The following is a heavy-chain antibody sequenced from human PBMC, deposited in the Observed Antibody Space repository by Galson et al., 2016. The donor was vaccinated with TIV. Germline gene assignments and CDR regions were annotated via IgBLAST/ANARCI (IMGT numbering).Heavy chain of an antibody. J-gene: IGHJ6*02. CDR3: ASLRYGNYYGVDV. CDR2: INTATGDP. D-gene: IGHD3-9*01. CDR1: GYTFSIYG. V-gene: IGHV7-4-1*02. Sequence: SVKVSCKASGYTFSIYGMNWVRQAPGQGLEWMGWINTATGDPTYAQGFTGRFVFSSDTSVSTTYLQISSLKAVDTAVYYCASLRYGNYYGVDVWGQGTTVTVSS.